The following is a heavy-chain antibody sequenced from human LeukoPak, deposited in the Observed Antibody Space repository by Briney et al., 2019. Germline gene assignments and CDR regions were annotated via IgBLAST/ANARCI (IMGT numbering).Heavy chain of an antibody. Sequence: GGSLRLSCTASGFTFSSCSMNWVRQAPGKGLEWVSYISSSGTTIYYADSVNGRFTISRDNAKNALYLQMNSLRAEDTAVYYCAREAAGYSSGWPDYWGQGTLVTVSS. CDR3: AREAAGYSSGWPDY. D-gene: IGHD6-19*01. V-gene: IGHV3-48*04. CDR2: ISSSGTTI. J-gene: IGHJ4*02. CDR1: GFTFSSCS.